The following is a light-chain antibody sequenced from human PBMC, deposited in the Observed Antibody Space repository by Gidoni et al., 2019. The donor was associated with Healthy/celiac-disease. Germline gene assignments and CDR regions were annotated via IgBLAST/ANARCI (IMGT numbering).Light chain of an antibody. CDR3: SSYTSSSTLYV. V-gene: IGLV2-14*01. J-gene: IGLJ1*01. CDR1: SSDVGGYNY. CDR2: EVS. Sequence: QYALTQPASVSASHGQTITISCTGTSSDVGGYNYVSWYQQHPGNSPKLMIYEVSNRPSGVSNRFSGAKSGNTASLTISGLLAEDEADYYCSSYTSSSTLYVFGTGTKVTVL.